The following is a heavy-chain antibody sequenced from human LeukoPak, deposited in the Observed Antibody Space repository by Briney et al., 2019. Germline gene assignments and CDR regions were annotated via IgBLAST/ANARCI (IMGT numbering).Heavy chain of an antibody. CDR1: GFPFSNYA. J-gene: IGHJ4*02. D-gene: IGHD5-24*01. Sequence: PGGSLRLSCAASGFPFSNYALHWVRRAPGKGLEWVAVISYDGNNKYYADSVKGRFTISRDNSKNTLYLQIDSLRAEDTALYYCARGDGYNSYYFDYWGQGALVTVSS. CDR3: ARGDGYNSYYFDY. CDR2: ISYDGNNK. V-gene: IGHV3-30-3*01.